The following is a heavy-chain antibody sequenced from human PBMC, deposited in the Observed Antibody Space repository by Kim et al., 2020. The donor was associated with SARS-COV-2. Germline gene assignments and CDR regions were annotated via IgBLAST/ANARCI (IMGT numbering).Heavy chain of an antibody. CDR3: ARDDGWAAAGRHFDY. V-gene: IGHV3-30*01. J-gene: IGHJ4*02. D-gene: IGHD6-13*01. Sequence: DSVKGRFTISRDNSKNTLYLQMNSLRAEDTAVYYCARDDGWAAAGRHFDYWGQGTLVTVSS.